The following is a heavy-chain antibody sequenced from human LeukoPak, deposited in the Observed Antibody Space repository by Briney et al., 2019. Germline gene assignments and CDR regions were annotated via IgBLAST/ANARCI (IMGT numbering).Heavy chain of an antibody. J-gene: IGHJ4*02. Sequence: PSETLSLTCTVSGASISSDTYFWSWIRQPAGKGLEWIGRIYTSGSTNYNPSLKSRVTISVDTSKNQFSLKLSSVTAADTAVYYRARVRDYYYDSSGYSNYFDYWGQGTLVTVSS. CDR2: IYTSGST. CDR3: ARVRDYYYDSSGYSNYFDY. D-gene: IGHD3-22*01. CDR1: GASISSDTYF. V-gene: IGHV4-61*02.